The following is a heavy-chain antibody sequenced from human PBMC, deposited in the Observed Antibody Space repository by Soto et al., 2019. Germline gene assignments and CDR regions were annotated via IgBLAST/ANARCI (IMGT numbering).Heavy chain of an antibody. V-gene: IGHV3-30-3*01. J-gene: IGHJ5*02. D-gene: IGHD6-6*01. CDR2: ISYDGSNK. CDR1: GFTFSSYA. Sequence: QVQLVESGGGVVQPGRSLRLSCAASGFTFSSYAMHWVRQAPGKGLEWVAVISYDGSNKYYADSVKGRFTISRDNSKNTLYRQMNSLRAEDTAVYYCARDTLSRIAARQGWFDPWGQGTLVTVSS. CDR3: ARDTLSRIAARQGWFDP.